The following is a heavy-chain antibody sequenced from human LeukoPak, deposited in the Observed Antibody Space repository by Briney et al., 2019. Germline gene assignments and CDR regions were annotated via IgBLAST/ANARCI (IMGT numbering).Heavy chain of an antibody. Sequence: TGGSLRLSCEASGFTFRHSWLSWIRQTPGKGLEWVANIHPDSSDKFYVDSMEGRFTISRDNTKNSLYLQRDNARLDDTGLYYCTRLPRETAGDYWGQGVPVIVSS. CDR3: TRLPRETAGDY. V-gene: IGHV3-7*03. D-gene: IGHD1-14*01. CDR2: IHPDSSDK. CDR1: GFTFRHSW. J-gene: IGHJ4*02.